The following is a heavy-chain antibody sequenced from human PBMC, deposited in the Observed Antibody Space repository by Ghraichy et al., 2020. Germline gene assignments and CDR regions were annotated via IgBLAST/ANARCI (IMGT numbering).Heavy chain of an antibody. CDR3: AREGPYCSSTSCYDERYNWFDP. J-gene: IGHJ5*02. CDR1: GGTFSSYA. D-gene: IGHD2-2*01. V-gene: IGHV1-69*06. CDR2: IIPIFGTA. Sequence: SVKVSCKASGGTFSSYAISWVRQAPGQGLEWMGGIIPIFGTANYAQKFQGRVTITADKSTSTAYMELSSLRSEDTAVYYCAREGPYCSSTSCYDERYNWFDPWGQGTLVTVSS.